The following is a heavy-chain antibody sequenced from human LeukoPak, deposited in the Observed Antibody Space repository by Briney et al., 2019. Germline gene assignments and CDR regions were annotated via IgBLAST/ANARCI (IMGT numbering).Heavy chain of an antibody. CDR3: AKDHVIMVRGGYFSMDV. V-gene: IGHV3-30*18. J-gene: IGHJ6*02. CDR2: VTYDGSGK. CDR1: GFTFTSYG. D-gene: IGHD3-10*01. Sequence: GESLRLSCAASGFTFTSYGIHWVRQAPGKGLEWVAVVTYDGSGKWYADAVKGRFTISRDNSKNTLYLQMNSLRTEDTAVYYCAKDHVIMVRGGYFSMDVWGQGTTVIVSS.